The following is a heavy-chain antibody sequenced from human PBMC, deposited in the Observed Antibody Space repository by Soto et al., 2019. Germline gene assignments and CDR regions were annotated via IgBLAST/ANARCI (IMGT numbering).Heavy chain of an antibody. Sequence: GGSLILSCAASGFTFSSYSMNWVRQAPGKGLEWVSSISSSSSYIYYADSVKGRFTISRDNAKNSLYLQMNSLRAEDTAVYYCAREPSYTAMDHWGQGTLVTVSS. CDR1: GFTFSSYS. CDR2: ISSSSSYI. J-gene: IGHJ4*02. D-gene: IGHD5-18*01. V-gene: IGHV3-21*01. CDR3: AREPSYTAMDH.